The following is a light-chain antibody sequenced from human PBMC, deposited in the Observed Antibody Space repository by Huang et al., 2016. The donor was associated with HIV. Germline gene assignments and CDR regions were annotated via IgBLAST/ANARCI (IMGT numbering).Light chain of an antibody. CDR3: QQYYSTPLT. CDR1: QSVLYSSNNKNY. V-gene: IGKV4-1*01. Sequence: DIVMTQSPDSLAVSLGARATINCKSSQSVLYSSNNKNYLAWYQQKPGQPPKLLIYWASTRAAGVPDRFSGSGSGTDFTLTISSLQAEDVAVYYCQQYYSTPLTFGGGTKVEIK. CDR2: WAS. J-gene: IGKJ4*01.